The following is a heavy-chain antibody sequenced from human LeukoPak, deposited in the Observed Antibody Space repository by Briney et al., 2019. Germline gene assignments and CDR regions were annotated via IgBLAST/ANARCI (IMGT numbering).Heavy chain of an antibody. CDR2: ISSSGSTI. V-gene: IGHV3-48*03. J-gene: IGHJ1*01. CDR3: ARYNVYYGSGSYPEYFQH. Sequence: GSLRLSCAASGFTFSSYEMNWVRQAPGKGLEWVSYISSSGSTIYYADSVKGRFTISRDNAKNSLYLQMNSLRAEDTAVYYCARYNVYYGSGSYPEYFQHWGQGTLVTVSS. CDR1: GFTFSSYE. D-gene: IGHD3-10*01.